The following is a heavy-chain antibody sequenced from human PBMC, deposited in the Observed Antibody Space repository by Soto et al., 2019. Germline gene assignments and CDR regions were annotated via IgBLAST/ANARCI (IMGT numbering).Heavy chain of an antibody. J-gene: IGHJ5*02. Sequence: SETLSLTCTVSGGSISSYYWSWIRQPPGKGLEWIGYIYYSGSTNYNPSLKSRVTISVDTSKNQFSLKLSSVTAADTAVYYCARDDGSGSYYNWFDPWGQGTLVTVSS. CDR3: ARDDGSGSYYNWFDP. CDR1: GGSISSYY. V-gene: IGHV4-59*12. D-gene: IGHD3-10*01. CDR2: IYYSGST.